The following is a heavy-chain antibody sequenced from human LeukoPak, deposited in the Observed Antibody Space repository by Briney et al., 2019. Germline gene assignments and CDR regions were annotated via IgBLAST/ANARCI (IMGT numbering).Heavy chain of an antibody. CDR1: GYTFTSYA. D-gene: IGHD3-9*01. CDR2: INTNTGNP. CDR3: AKNDILTGYYPTGYYYYYMDV. Sequence: ASVKVSCKASGYTFTSYAMNWVRQAPGQGLEWMGWINTNTGNPTYAQGFTGRFVFSLDTSVSTAYLQISSLKAEDTAVYYCAKNDILTGYYPTGYYYYYMDVWGKGTTVTVSS. V-gene: IGHV7-4-1*02. J-gene: IGHJ6*03.